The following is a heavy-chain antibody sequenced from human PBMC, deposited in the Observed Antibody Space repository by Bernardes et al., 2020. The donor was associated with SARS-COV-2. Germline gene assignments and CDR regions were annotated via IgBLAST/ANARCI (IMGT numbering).Heavy chain of an antibody. V-gene: IGHV3-23*01. Sequence: GGSLRLSCVASGFTFSDYAMSWVRQAPGKGLHWVSRISAGGATDYADSVKGRFAVSRDISKNTLYLQMDSLTAEDTALYYCVKDASKIASAACFDSWGQGTLVTVSS. D-gene: IGHD3-3*02. CDR1: GFTFSDYA. CDR3: VKDASKIASAACFDS. CDR2: ISAGGAT. J-gene: IGHJ4*02.